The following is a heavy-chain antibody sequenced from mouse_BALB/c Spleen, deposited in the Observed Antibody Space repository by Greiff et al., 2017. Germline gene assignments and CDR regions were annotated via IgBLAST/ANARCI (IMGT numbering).Heavy chain of an antibody. J-gene: IGHJ4*01. Sequence: EVQLQESGAELVKPGASVKLSCTASGFNIKDTYMHWVKQRPEQGLEWIGRIDPANGNTKYDPKFQGKATITADTSSNTAYLQLSSLTSEDTAVYYCARGSSHYYAMDYWGQGTSVTVSS. V-gene: IGHV14-3*02. CDR2: IDPANGNT. CDR1: GFNIKDTY. D-gene: IGHD1-1*01. CDR3: ARGSSHYYAMDY.